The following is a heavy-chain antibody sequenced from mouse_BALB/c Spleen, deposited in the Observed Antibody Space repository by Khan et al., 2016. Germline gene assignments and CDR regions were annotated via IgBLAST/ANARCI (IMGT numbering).Heavy chain of an antibody. J-gene: IGHJ2*01. V-gene: IGHV1-7*01. Sequence: QVRLQQSGAELAKPGASVKMSCKASGYTFTSYWMHWVKQRPGQGLEWIGYINPSTGYTEYNQKFKDKATLTADKSSSTAYMQLSSLTSEDSAVXYCASSGYFDYWGQGTTLTVSS. D-gene: IGHD3-1*01. CDR2: INPSTGYT. CDR1: GYTFTSYW. CDR3: ASSGYFDY.